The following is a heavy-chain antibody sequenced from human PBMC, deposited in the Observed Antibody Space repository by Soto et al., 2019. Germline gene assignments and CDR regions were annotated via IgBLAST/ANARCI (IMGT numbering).Heavy chain of an antibody. Sequence: GGSLRLSCAASGLTFSNAWMSWVRQAPGKGLEWVGRIKSKTDGGTTDYAAPVKGRFTISRDDSKNTLYLQMNSLKTEDTAVYYCTTGSERQLERRGVAYYYGMDDCGQGTTVTVSS. D-gene: IGHD1-1*01. CDR2: IKSKTDGGTT. V-gene: IGHV3-15*01. CDR3: TTGSERQLERRGVAYYYGMDD. CDR1: GLTFSNAW. J-gene: IGHJ6*02.